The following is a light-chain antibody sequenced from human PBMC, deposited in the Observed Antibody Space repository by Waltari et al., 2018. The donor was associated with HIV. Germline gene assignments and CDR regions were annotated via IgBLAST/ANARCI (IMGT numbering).Light chain of an antibody. V-gene: IGLV2-8*01. Sequence: QSALTQPPSASGSPGQSVAISCTGSSNDIGPYNFVSSYQHHPGKAPKLLIYDVTRRPPGIPDRFSGTKSGYTASLTVSDLQVEDEADYYCVSYTEKDTFLLFGGGTKLAV. CDR3: VSYTEKDTFLL. CDR1: SNDIGPYNF. CDR2: DVT. J-gene: IGLJ2*01.